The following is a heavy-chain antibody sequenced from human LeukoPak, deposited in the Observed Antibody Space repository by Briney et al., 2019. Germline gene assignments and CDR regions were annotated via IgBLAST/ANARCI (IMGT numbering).Heavy chain of an antibody. V-gene: IGHV1-69*06. Sequence: SVKVSCKASGGTFSSYAISWVRQAPGQGLEWMGGIIPIFGTANYAQKFQGRVTITADKSTSTAYMELSSLRSEDTAVYYCARDYGSGSHLDYWGQGTLVTVSS. CDR2: IIPIFGTA. D-gene: IGHD3-10*01. CDR3: ARDYGSGSHLDY. CDR1: GGTFSSYA. J-gene: IGHJ4*02.